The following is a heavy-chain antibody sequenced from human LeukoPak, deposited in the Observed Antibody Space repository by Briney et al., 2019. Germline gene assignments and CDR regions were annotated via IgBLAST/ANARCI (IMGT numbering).Heavy chain of an antibody. Sequence: GGSLRLSCAASGFTFTNAWMTWVRQAPGKGLEWVSAISGSGDSTYYGDSVKGRFTISRDNSKNTLYLQMNSLRAEDTAVYYCAKTRPLDSSSWSHGDYWGQGTLVTVSS. V-gene: IGHV3-23*01. D-gene: IGHD6-13*01. CDR2: ISGSGDST. CDR1: GFTFTNAW. J-gene: IGHJ4*02. CDR3: AKTRPLDSSSWSHGDY.